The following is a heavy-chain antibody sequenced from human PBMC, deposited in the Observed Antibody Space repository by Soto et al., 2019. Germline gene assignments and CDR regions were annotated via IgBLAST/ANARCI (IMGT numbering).Heavy chain of an antibody. J-gene: IGHJ4*01. CDR1: GDSCTTYL. CDR3: ARHSTAAPKDY. D-gene: IGHD2-21*02. Sequence: GESLKISCNGSGDSCTTYLLAWVRQMPGKGLGWVGVIYPGDSDTRYSPSFEGHVTISVDKSISTAFLQWNSLKASDNAIYYCARHSTAAPKDYWGQGTLVTVSS. CDR2: IYPGDSDT. V-gene: IGHV5-51*01.